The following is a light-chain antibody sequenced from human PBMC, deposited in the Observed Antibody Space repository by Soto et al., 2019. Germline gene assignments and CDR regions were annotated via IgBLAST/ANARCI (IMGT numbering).Light chain of an antibody. V-gene: IGKV3-20*01. J-gene: IGKJ1*01. CDR2: GVS. CDR3: QQYGTSPRT. Sequence: EIVLTQSPGTLSLSPGERATLSCRASQSVRSSYLAWYQQNLGQAPRLLIYGVSNRATGIPDRFSGSGSGTDFTLTISRLESGDFAVYYCQQYGTSPRTFGQGTKVEIK. CDR1: QSVRSSY.